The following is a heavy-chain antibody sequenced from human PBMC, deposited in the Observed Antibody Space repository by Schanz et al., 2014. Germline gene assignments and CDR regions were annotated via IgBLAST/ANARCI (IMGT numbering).Heavy chain of an antibody. J-gene: IGHJ4*02. Sequence: EVRLVESGGGFVQPGGSLGLSCVVSGFTVSSDHMSWVRQAPGKGLEWVSALSGSGGSTYYADSVKGRFTISRDNSKNTLYLQMNSLRAEDTAVYYCAKQIHYDILTVTRNWGQGTLVTVSS. D-gene: IGHD3-9*01. CDR3: AKQIHYDILTVTRN. CDR1: GFTVSSDH. V-gene: IGHV3-23*04. CDR2: LSGSGGST.